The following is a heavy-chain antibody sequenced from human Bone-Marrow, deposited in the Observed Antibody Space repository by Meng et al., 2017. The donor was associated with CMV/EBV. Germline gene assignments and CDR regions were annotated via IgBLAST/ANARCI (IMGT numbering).Heavy chain of an antibody. CDR2: IYYSGST. V-gene: IGHV4-61*01. CDR3: ASVVGATTLVPRG. Sequence: PCTVSGGSVSSGSYYWSWIRQPPGKGLEWIGYIYYSGSTNYNPSLKSRVTISVDTSKNQFSLKLSSVTAADTAVYYCASVVGATTLVPRGWGQGTLVTVS. J-gene: IGHJ4*02. D-gene: IGHD1-26*01. CDR1: GGSVSSGSYY.